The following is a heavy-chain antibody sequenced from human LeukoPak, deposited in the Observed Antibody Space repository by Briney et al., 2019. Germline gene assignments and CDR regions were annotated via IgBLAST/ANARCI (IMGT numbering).Heavy chain of an antibody. CDR2: ISGGGGTT. J-gene: IGHJ4*02. Sequence: GGSLRLSCAASGFTFSIYAMTWVRQAPGKGLEWVSVISGGGGTTNYGDSVKGRFTISRDNSKNTLFLQMNSLRVEDTATYYCVKGATVTTRPNFDYWGQGTVVTVSS. CDR3: VKGATVTTRPNFDY. V-gene: IGHV3-23*01. CDR1: GFTFSIYA. D-gene: IGHD4-17*01.